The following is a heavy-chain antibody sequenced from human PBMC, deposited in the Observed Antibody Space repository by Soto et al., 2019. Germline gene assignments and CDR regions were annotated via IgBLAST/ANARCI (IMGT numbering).Heavy chain of an antibody. V-gene: IGHV1-2*04. J-gene: IGHJ6*03. D-gene: IGHD5-12*01. CDR3: ARESGGATATLDYYYFYMAV. CDR1: GDTFTDYY. CDR2: INPNSGVT. Sequence: QVQLVQSGAEVKKPGASVTVSCRSSGDTFTDYYMHWMRQAPGQGLEWMGWINPNSGVTKYAQKFQGWVTMTRDTYIRTVYMQLSRLRSDDTAVYHCARESGGATATLDYYYFYMAVWGTGTTVTVSS.